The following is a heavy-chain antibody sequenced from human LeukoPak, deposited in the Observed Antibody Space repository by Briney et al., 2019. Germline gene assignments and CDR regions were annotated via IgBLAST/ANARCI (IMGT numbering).Heavy chain of an antibody. V-gene: IGHV3-23*01. J-gene: IGHJ3*02. CDR3: AKDVSVAAAGTGDAFDI. Sequence: LPGGSLRLSCAASGFTFSSYAMSWVRQAPGKGLEWVSAISGSGGSTYYADSVKGRFTISRDNSKNTLYLQMNSLRAEDTAVYYCAKDVSVAAAGTGDAFDIWGQGTMVTVSS. D-gene: IGHD6-13*01. CDR1: GFTFSSYA. CDR2: ISGSGGST.